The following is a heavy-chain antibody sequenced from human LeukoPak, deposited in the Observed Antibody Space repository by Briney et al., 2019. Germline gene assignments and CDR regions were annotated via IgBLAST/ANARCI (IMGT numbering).Heavy chain of an antibody. CDR2: IYSGGST. D-gene: IGHD6-19*01. CDR1: GFTVSSNY. CDR3: AKDARRSSGWYFFDH. V-gene: IGHV3-53*01. J-gene: IGHJ4*02. Sequence: GGSLRLSCAASGFTVSSNYMTWVRQAPGKGLEWVSVIYSGGSTYYADSVKGRFTISRDNSKNTLHLQMNSLRAEDTAVYYCAKDARRSSGWYFFDHWGQGTLVIVSS.